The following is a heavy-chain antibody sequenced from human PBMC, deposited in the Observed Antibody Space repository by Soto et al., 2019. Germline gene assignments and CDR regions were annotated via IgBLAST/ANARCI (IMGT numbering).Heavy chain of an antibody. CDR2: IYYSGNT. D-gene: IGHD5-12*01. J-gene: IGHJ4*02. Sequence: QVQLQESGPGLVKPSQTLSLTCTVSGGSINSGGYYWGWVLQLPGKGLEWIGYIYYSGNTYYNLSHKTQVTIALDTSKNQSSLKLSYVTAADTAVYYCARARGYNGYAHFDYWGQGTQVTVSS. CDR3: ARARGYNGYAHFDY. CDR1: GGSINSGGYY. V-gene: IGHV4-31*01.